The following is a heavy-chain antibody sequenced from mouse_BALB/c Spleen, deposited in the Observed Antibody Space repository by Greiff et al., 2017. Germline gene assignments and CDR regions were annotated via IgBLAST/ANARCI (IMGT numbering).Heavy chain of an antibody. CDR3: ARSGLDFDY. V-gene: IGHV1-87*01. CDR2: IYPGDGDT. J-gene: IGHJ2*01. CDR1: GYTFTIYW. Sequence: VQLQESGAELARPGASVKLSRKASGYTFTIYWMQWVKQRPGQGLEWIGAIYPGDGDTRYTQKFKGKATLTADKSSSTAYMQLSSLASEDSAVYYCARSGLDFDYWGQGTTLTVSS.